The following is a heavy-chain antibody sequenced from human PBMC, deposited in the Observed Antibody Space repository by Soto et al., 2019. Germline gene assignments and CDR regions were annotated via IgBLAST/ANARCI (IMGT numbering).Heavy chain of an antibody. CDR3: ARRSSGWYFDY. CDR1: GFTFSNYA. D-gene: IGHD6-19*01. Sequence: EVQLLESGGGLVQPGGSLRLSCAAPGFTFSNYAMNWVRQAPGKGLEWVSVISGSGGSTYYADSVKGRFTISRYNSKNTVYRQMNSLRGEDMAVYYCARRSSGWYFDYWGQGTLVTVSS. J-gene: IGHJ4*02. CDR2: ISGSGGST. V-gene: IGHV3-23*01.